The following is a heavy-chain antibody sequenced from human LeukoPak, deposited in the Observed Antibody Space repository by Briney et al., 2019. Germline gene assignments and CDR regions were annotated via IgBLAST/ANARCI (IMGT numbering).Heavy chain of an antibody. V-gene: IGHV3-13*01. Sequence: GGSLRLSCAASGFNLSKYDMHWVRQTPGKGPEWLSGIGAAGDTYYVASVTGRFTISREVAKNSLSLQMDSLRAGDTAMYYCARGLAEADYWYFDLWGRGTLVTVSS. J-gene: IGHJ2*01. CDR3: ARGLAEADYWYFDL. D-gene: IGHD6-13*01. CDR1: GFNLSKYD. CDR2: IGAAGDT.